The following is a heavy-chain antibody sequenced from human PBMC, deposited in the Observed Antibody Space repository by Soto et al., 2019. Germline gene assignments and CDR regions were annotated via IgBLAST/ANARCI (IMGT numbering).Heavy chain of an antibody. Sequence: QVQLVQSGVEVKKPGASVKVSCKASGYTFTSYDINWVRQAPGQGLGWMGWISANNGNTNYAQKFQGRVTMTTDTSTNTGYMELRSLRSDDTAVYYCARRYGGMDVWGQGTTVTVSS. D-gene: IGHD4-17*01. CDR2: ISANNGNT. CDR1: GYTFTSYD. J-gene: IGHJ6*02. V-gene: IGHV1-18*01. CDR3: ARRYGGMDV.